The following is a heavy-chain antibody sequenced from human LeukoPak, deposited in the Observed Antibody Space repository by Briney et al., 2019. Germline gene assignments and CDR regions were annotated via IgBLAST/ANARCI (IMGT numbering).Heavy chain of an antibody. D-gene: IGHD6-13*01. J-gene: IGHJ3*02. CDR1: GYTFTGYY. Sequence: GASVKVSCKASGYTFTGYYMHWVRQAPGQGLEWTGWINPNSGGTNYPQKFQGRVTMTRDTSINTAYMELSRLRSDDSAVYYCARACGSSYKDDAFDIWGQGTMVTVSS. CDR2: INPNSGGT. V-gene: IGHV1-2*02. CDR3: ARACGSSYKDDAFDI.